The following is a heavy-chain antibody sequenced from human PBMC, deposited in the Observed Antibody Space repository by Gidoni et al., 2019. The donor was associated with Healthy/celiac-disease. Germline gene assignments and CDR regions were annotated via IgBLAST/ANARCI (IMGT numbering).Heavy chain of an antibody. CDR2: IYSGGST. V-gene: IGHV3-53*01. D-gene: IGHD2-15*01. Sequence: EVQLVESGGGLIQPGGCLRLSCAASGFTVRSNYMSWVRQAPGKGLAWVSVIYSGGSTYYADSVKGRFTSSRDNSKNTLYLQMNSLRAEDTAVYYCARDERYGYIDYWGQGTLVTVSS. J-gene: IGHJ4*02. CDR3: ARDERYGYIDY. CDR1: GFTVRSNY.